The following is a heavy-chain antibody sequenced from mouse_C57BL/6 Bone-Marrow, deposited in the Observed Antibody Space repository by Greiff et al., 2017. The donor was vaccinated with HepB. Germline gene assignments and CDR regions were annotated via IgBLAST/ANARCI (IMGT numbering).Heavy chain of an antibody. J-gene: IGHJ4*01. D-gene: IGHD2-1*01. Sequence: EVQLQQSGAELVRPGASVKLSCTASGFNIKDDYMHWVKQRPEQGLEWIGWIDPENGDTEYASKFQGKATITADTSSNTAYLQLSSLTSEDTAVYYCTSTLIDYWGQGTSVTVSS. CDR2: IDPENGDT. CDR3: TSTLIDY. CDR1: GFNIKDDY. V-gene: IGHV14-4*01.